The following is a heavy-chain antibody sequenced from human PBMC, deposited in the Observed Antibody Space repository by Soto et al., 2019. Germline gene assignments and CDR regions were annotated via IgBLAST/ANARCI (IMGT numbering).Heavy chain of an antibody. Sequence: GASVKVSCKASGYTFTSYYMHWVRQAPGQGLEWMGIINPSGGSTSYAQKFQGRVTMTRDTSTSTVYMELSSLRSEDTAVYYCARTGIVATNDYVDTAMVTFDYWGQGTLVTVSS. V-gene: IGHV1-46*01. D-gene: IGHD5-18*01. CDR2: INPSGGST. J-gene: IGHJ4*02. CDR3: ARTGIVATNDYVDTAMVTFDY. CDR1: GYTFTSYY.